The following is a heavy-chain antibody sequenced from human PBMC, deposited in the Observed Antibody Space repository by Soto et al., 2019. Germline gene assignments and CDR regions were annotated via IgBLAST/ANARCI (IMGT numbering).Heavy chain of an antibody. Sequence: QVQLVQSGAEVRKPGSSVKVSCKASGGTFSRHAISWVRQAPGQGLEWMGGIIPIFGTANHAQKFQGRVTIIADESTSTVYMELSSLRSDDTAVYYCARDYGGNYYPWFDPWGQGTLVTVSS. D-gene: IGHD2-15*01. CDR2: IIPIFGTA. CDR3: ARDYGGNYYPWFDP. J-gene: IGHJ5*02. V-gene: IGHV1-69*01. CDR1: GGTFSRHA.